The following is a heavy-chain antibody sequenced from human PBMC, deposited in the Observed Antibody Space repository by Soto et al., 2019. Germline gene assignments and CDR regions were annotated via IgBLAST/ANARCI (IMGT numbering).Heavy chain of an antibody. Sequence: GGSLRLSCAASGFTFSSYAMHWVRQAPGKGLEWVAVISYDGSNKYYADSVKGRFTISRDNSKNTLYLQMNSLRAEDTAVYYCARDSYDSSGYYFYWYFDLRGRGTLVTVS. J-gene: IGHJ2*01. CDR3: ARDSYDSSGYYFYWYFDL. CDR1: GFTFSSYA. D-gene: IGHD3-22*01. CDR2: ISYDGSNK. V-gene: IGHV3-30-3*01.